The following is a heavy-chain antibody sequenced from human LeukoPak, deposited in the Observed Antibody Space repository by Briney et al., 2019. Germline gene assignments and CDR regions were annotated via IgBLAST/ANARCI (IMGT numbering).Heavy chain of an antibody. D-gene: IGHD3-22*01. J-gene: IGHJ3*02. CDR2: ISSSGSTI. CDR1: GFTFSSYE. Sequence: GGSLRLSCAASGFTFSSYEMNWGRQAPGKGREWVSYISSSGSTIYYADSVKGRFTISRDNAKNSLYLQMNSLRAEDTAVYYCAGHYDSSGYRVDVFDIWGQGTMVTVSS. CDR3: AGHYDSSGYRVDVFDI. V-gene: IGHV3-48*03.